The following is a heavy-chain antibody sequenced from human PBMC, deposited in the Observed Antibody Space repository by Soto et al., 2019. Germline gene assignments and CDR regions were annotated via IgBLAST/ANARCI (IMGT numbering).Heavy chain of an antibody. Sequence: SVKVSCKASGGTFSSYAISWVRQAPGQGLEWMGGIIPIFGTANYAQKFQGRVTITADKSTSTAYMELSGLRSEDAAVYYCARTTALRYLAAFDIWGQGTMVTVSS. J-gene: IGHJ3*02. CDR1: GGTFSSYA. V-gene: IGHV1-69*06. CDR3: ARTTALRYLAAFDI. D-gene: IGHD3-9*01. CDR2: IIPIFGTA.